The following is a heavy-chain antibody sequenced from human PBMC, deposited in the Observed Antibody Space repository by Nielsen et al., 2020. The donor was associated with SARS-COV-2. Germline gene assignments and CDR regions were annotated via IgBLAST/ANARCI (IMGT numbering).Heavy chain of an antibody. D-gene: IGHD6-25*01. J-gene: IGHJ4*02. Sequence: ASVKVSCKASGYTFTSYAIHWVRQAPGQRPEWMGWMNVGNGNTKYSQKFQGRVTITRDTSASTAYMELSSLRSEDTAVYYCARAIAATGVYFDYWGQGTLVTVSS. V-gene: IGHV1-3*01. CDR3: ARAIAATGVYFDY. CDR1: GYTFTSYA. CDR2: MNVGNGNT.